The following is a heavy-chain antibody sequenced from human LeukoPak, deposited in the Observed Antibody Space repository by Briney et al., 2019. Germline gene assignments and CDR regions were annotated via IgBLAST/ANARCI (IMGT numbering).Heavy chain of an antibody. J-gene: IGHJ4*02. V-gene: IGHV3-7*01. D-gene: IGHD2-21*02. CDR1: AFIFSNYW. Sequence: GGSLRLSCVASAFIFSNYWMSWVRQVPGKGLEWVANMKQDGREKYLVDSVKGRFTISRDNAKNSVYLQMNSLRAEDTAVYYCASLAYCGGDCYSEVDYFDYWGQGTLVTVSS. CDR3: ASLAYCGGDCYSEVDYFDY. CDR2: MKQDGREK.